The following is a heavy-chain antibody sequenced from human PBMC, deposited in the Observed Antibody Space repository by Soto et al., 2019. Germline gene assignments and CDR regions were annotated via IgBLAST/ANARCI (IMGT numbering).Heavy chain of an antibody. CDR3: ARVPDV. Sequence: QLQLQESGSGLVKPSQTLSLTCAVSGGSISSGGYSGSWIRQPPGKALEWIGYIYHSGSTYYNPFLKRRVTISVDRSKTQSSLKLSSVTAADTTVYYSARVPDVWGQGTTVTVSS. J-gene: IGHJ6*02. V-gene: IGHV4-30-2*01. CDR1: GGSISSGGYS. CDR2: IYHSGST.